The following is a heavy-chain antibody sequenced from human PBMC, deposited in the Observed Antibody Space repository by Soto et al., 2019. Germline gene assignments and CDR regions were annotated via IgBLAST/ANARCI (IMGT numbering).Heavy chain of an antibody. CDR3: ASETGLRSSGWSYDFDF. V-gene: IGHV3-48*02. Sequence: EVQLVESGGGLVQPGGSLRLSCVASGFTLRSYSMHWVRQAPGKGLEWVSCISGSGGTIYYADSVKGRFTISRDNAKNSLSVQMNSLRDEDAAVYFCASETGLRSSGWSYDFDFWGQGTRVTVSS. J-gene: IGHJ4*02. CDR2: ISGSGGTI. CDR1: GFTLRSYS. D-gene: IGHD6-19*01.